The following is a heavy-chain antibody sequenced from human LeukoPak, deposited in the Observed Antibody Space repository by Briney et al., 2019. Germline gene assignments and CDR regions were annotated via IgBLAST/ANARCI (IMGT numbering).Heavy chain of an antibody. V-gene: IGHV1-46*01. Sequence: ASVKVSCKASGYTFTSYYMHWVRQAPGQGLEWMGIINPSGGTTSYAQKFQGRVTMTRDMSTSTVYMELSSLRSEDTAVYYCTGNYYGSGSYADFDYWGQGTLVTVSS. CDR2: INPSGGTT. D-gene: IGHD3-10*01. CDR1: GYTFTSYY. J-gene: IGHJ4*02. CDR3: TGNYYGSGSYADFDY.